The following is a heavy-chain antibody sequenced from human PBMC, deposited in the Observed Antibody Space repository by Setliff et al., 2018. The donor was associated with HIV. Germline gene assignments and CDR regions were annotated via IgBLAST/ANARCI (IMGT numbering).Heavy chain of an antibody. V-gene: IGHV3-13*01. CDR3: AREIRTVYTGGHYFYGIDV. J-gene: IGHJ6*02. Sequence: GGSLRLSCEASGLTFISYDFHWVRQAAGKGLEWVSAIGTGGDTYYVDSVKGRFTISRENARNSLYLQMNSLIAGDTAVYYCAREIRTVYTGGHYFYGIDVWGQGTAVTVSS. D-gene: IGHD3-16*01. CDR1: GLTFISYD. CDR2: IGTGGDT.